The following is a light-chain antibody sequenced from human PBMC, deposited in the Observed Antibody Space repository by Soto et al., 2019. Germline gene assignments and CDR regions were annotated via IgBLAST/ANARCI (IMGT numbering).Light chain of an antibody. Sequence: QSALTQPRSVSGSPGQSVTISCTGTSSDIGGYNYVSWYQHHPGKAPKLMIYDVTERPSGVPDRFSGSKSGNRASLTISGLQAEDEADYYCCSYAGRYTEIFGGGTKLTVL. V-gene: IGLV2-11*01. J-gene: IGLJ2*01. CDR1: SSDIGGYNY. CDR2: DVT. CDR3: CSYAGRYTEI.